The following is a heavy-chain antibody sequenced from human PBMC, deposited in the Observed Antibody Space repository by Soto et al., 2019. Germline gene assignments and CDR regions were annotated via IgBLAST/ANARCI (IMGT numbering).Heavy chain of an antibody. CDR1: GYTFTSYG. D-gene: IGHD2-15*01. CDR3: ARDVGSCSGGSCYSSYYYYGMDV. J-gene: IGHJ6*02. CDR2: ISAYNGNT. V-gene: IGHV1-18*04. Sequence: ASVKVSCKASGYTFTSYGISWVRQAPGQGLEWTGWISAYNGNTNYAQKLQGRVTMTTDTSTSTAYMELRSLRSDDTAVYYCARDVGSCSGGSCYSSYYYYGMDVWGQGTTVTVSS.